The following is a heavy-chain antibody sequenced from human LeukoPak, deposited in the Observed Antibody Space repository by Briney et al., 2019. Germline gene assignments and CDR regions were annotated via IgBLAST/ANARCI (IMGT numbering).Heavy chain of an antibody. CDR3: ASYNRWELRTFDY. CDR2: INHSGNT. Sequence: SETLSLTCAVYGGSFSGYYWSWIRQPPGKGLEWIGEINHSGNTNYNPSLKSRVTISVDTSKNQFSLKLSSVTAADTAVYYCASYNRWELRTFDYWGQGTLVTVSS. J-gene: IGHJ4*02. V-gene: IGHV4-34*01. CDR1: GGSFSGYY. D-gene: IGHD1-26*01.